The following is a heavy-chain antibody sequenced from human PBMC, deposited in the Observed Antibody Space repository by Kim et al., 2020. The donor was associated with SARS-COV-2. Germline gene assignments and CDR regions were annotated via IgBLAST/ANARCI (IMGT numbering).Heavy chain of an antibody. CDR3: ARPQRLYSSGWYYFDY. CDR1: GGSISSSSYY. Sequence: SETLSLTCTVSGGSISSSSYYWGWIRQPPGKGLEWIGSIYYSGSTYYNPSLKSRVTISVDTSKNQFSLELSSVTAADTAVYYCARPQRLYSSGWYYFDYWGQGTLVTVSS. J-gene: IGHJ4*02. D-gene: IGHD6-19*01. CDR2: IYYSGST. V-gene: IGHV4-39*01.